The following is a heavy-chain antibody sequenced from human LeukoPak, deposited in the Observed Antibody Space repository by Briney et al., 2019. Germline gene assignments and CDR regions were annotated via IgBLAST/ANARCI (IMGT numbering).Heavy chain of an antibody. CDR2: FVPEDDET. CDR1: GSTLTEFS. Sequence: ASVKVSCKVSGSTLTEFSIHWVRQAPGKGLEWMGGFVPEDDETIYAQSFQGRVTMTEDTSTDTAYIELSSLRSEDTAMYYCATIAPGDLFDSRGQGTLVTVSS. J-gene: IGHJ4*02. V-gene: IGHV1-24*01. D-gene: IGHD7-27*01. CDR3: ATIAPGDLFDS.